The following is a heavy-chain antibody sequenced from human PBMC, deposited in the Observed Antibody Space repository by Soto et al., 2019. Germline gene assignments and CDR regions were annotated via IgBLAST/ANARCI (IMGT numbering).Heavy chain of an antibody. CDR3: ATYIAVAGTRSDY. J-gene: IGHJ4*02. V-gene: IGHV3-53*04. Sequence: EVQLVESGGGLVQPGGSLRLSCAASGFTVSSNYMSWVRQAPGKGLEWVSLIYSNNRTSYADSVKGRFTISRHNSKNTLNLQMNSLRAEDTAVYYCATYIAVAGTRSDYWGQGTLVTVSS. CDR2: IYSNNRT. CDR1: GFTVSSNY. D-gene: IGHD6-19*01.